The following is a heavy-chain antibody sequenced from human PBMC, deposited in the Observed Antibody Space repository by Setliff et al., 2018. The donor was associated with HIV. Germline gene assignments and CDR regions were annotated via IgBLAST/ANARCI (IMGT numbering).Heavy chain of an antibody. V-gene: IGHV3-74*01. D-gene: IGHD4-17*01. Sequence: GGSLRLSCAASGFTFSSYWMHWVRQVPGKGLVWVSRIKTDGTSTTYADSVKGRFTISRDDAKNTLYLQMNSLRAEDTAVYYCAKADRGYGRNWFDPWGQGTLVTV. CDR1: GFTFSSYW. CDR2: IKTDGTST. CDR3: AKADRGYGRNWFDP. J-gene: IGHJ5*02.